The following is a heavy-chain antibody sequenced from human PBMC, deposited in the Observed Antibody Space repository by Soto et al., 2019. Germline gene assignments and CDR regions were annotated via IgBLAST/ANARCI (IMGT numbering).Heavy chain of an antibody. CDR3: ASSFRQLAHDY. CDR2: IYYSGST. CDR1: GGSISSSSYY. Sequence: QLQLQESGPGLVKPSETLSLTCTVSGGSISSSSYYWGWIRQPPGKGLEWIGSIYYSGSTYYNPSLKSRVTISVDTSKNQFSLKLSSVTAADTAVYYCASSFRQLAHDYWGQGTLVTVSS. D-gene: IGHD6-6*01. V-gene: IGHV4-39*01. J-gene: IGHJ4*02.